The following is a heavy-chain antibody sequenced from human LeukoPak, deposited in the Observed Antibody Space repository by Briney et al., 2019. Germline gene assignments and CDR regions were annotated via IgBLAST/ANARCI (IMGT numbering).Heavy chain of an antibody. CDR2: IYYSGST. J-gene: IGHJ4*02. D-gene: IGHD6-25*01. CDR3: ARFSGSSGRYYFDY. V-gene: IGHV4-59*08. Sequence: PSETLSLTCTVSGGSISSYYWSWIRQPPGKGLEWIGYIYYSGSTNYNPSLKSRVTTSVDTSKNQFSLKLSSVTAADTAVYYCARFSGSSGRYYFDYWGQGTLVTVSS. CDR1: GGSISSYY.